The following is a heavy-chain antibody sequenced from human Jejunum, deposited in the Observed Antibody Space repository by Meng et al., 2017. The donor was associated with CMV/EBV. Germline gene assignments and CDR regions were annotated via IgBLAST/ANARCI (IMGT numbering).Heavy chain of an antibody. CDR3: AQEATRQGPYRQGPLAN. CDR2: LTSGGREK. J-gene: IGHJ1*01. V-gene: IGHV3-30-3*02. D-gene: IGHD3-16*02. CDR1: SV. Sequence: SVFLWVPPAPGKGLKWVAVLTSGGREKYYKASVRGRFTVSRDNSKNTQYLQMNSLGAEDSAVYYCAQEATRQGPYRQGPLANWGQGTRVTVSS.